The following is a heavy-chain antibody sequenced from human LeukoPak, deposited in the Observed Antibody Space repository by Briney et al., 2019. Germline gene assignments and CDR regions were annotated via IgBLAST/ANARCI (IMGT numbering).Heavy chain of an antibody. CDR1: GASVSSASY. D-gene: IGHD2-8*01. J-gene: IGHJ5*02. Sequence: PSETLSLTCTVSGASVSSASYWTWIRQPPGKGVEWIAHIYNGVNTNYNPSLKGRVTISVDTSKNQFSLRLNSVTAADTAVYYCAESRVFNGGAFDPWGKGAWSPSPQ. V-gene: IGHV4-61*01. CDR3: AESRVFNGGAFDP. CDR2: IYNGVNT.